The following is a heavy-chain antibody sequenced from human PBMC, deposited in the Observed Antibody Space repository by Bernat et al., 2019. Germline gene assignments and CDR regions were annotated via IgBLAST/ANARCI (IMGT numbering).Heavy chain of an antibody. CDR1: GYTFTSYA. V-gene: IGHV1-3*01. CDR3: AGEEGVIGKWICPFVAY. CDR2: INAGNGNT. Sequence: QVQLVQSGAEVKKPGASAKVSCKASGYTFTSYAMHWLRQAPGQRLEWMGWINAGNGNTKYSQKFQDRITRTRDTTASIAYMEQSSLRSGDVAVSYRAGEEGVIGKWICPFVAYWGQGALVIVSS. J-gene: IGHJ4*02. D-gene: IGHD3-10*01.